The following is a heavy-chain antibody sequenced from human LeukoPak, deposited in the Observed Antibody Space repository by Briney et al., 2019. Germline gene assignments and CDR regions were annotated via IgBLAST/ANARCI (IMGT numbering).Heavy chain of an antibody. CDR2: IFRSGET. CDR3: ARGRHGDFGNWFDP. Sequence: PSETLSLTCTVSGGSISSSSYYWGWIRQSPGKGLEWIGEIFRSGETNYNSSLESRLTISVDRTKNQFSLRLNSVTAADTAVYYCARGRHGDFGNWFDPWGQGTPVIVAS. CDR1: GGSISSSSYY. J-gene: IGHJ5*02. V-gene: IGHV4-39*07. D-gene: IGHD4-17*01.